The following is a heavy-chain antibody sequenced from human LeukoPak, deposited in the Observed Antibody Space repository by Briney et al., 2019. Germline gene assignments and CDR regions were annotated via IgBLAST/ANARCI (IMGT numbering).Heavy chain of an antibody. J-gene: IGHJ6*02. CDR1: GNYW. CDR3: ARDAVDTANAV. CDR2: INSDGSIT. V-gene: IGHV3-74*01. Sequence: PGGSLRLSCAASGNYWMHWVRQAPGKGLVWVSHINSDGSITSYADSVKGRFTISRDNAKNTLYLQMNSQRAEDTAVYYCARDAVDTANAVWGQGTTVTVSS. D-gene: IGHD5-18*01.